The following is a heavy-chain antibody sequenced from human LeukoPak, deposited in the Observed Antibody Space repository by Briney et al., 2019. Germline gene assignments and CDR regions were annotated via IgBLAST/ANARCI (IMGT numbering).Heavy chain of an antibody. Sequence: GGSLRLSCAPSGFTYSSYGMHWVRQAPGKGREWVAVIWNDGSHEYYADSEKGRFTISRDNSRNTVYLQMSDLRGEDTAVYYCAKDATEYGDSHFDCWGQGSLVTVSS. CDR2: IWNDGSHE. CDR3: AKDATEYGDSHFDC. D-gene: IGHD4-17*01. V-gene: IGHV3-33*06. J-gene: IGHJ4*02. CDR1: GFTYSSYG.